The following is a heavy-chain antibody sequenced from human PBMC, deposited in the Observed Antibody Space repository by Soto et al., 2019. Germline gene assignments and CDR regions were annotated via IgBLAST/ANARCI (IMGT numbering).Heavy chain of an antibody. V-gene: IGHV1-69*10. CDR2: IIPILGIA. CDR1: GGTFSSYA. J-gene: IGHJ6*02. D-gene: IGHD1-20*01. CDR3: ARGGEYNWNYYYYGMDV. Sequence: ASVKVSCKASGGTFSSYAISWGRQAPGQGLEWMGGIIPILGIANYAQKFQGRVTITADKSTSTAYMELSSLRSEDTAVYYCARGGEYNWNYYYYGMDVWGQGTTVTVSS.